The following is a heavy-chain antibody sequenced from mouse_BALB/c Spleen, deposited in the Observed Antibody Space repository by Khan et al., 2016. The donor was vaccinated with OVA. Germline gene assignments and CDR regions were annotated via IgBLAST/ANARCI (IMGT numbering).Heavy chain of an antibody. Sequence: EVKLLESGPGLVKPSQSLSLTCTVTGYSITSDYAWDWIRQFPGNKLEWMGYISYGGSTSYNPSLKSRISITRDTSKNQFFLQLNSVTTEDTATYYCARKKYYGYAMDDWGQGTSVTVSS. V-gene: IGHV3-2*02. CDR2: ISYGGST. CDR3: ARKKYYGYAMDD. J-gene: IGHJ4*01. D-gene: IGHD1-1*01. CDR1: GYSITSDYA.